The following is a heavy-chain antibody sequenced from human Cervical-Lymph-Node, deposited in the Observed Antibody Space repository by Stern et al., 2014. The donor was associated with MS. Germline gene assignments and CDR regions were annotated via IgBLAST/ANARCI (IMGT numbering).Heavy chain of an antibody. CDR3: ARDPPEMEVIGAPNPLDY. CDR1: GGTFSTNA. Sequence: DQLVESGAEVKKPGSSVKVSCTASGGTFSTNAFSWVRQAPGQGLEWMGGLIPPFGTATYAPKFQGRVTITADKSTTTAYMELSSLTSEDTAVYYCARDPPEMEVIGAPNPLDYWGQGTLVTVSS. D-gene: IGHD2-21*01. V-gene: IGHV1-69*06. J-gene: IGHJ4*02. CDR2: LIPPFGTA.